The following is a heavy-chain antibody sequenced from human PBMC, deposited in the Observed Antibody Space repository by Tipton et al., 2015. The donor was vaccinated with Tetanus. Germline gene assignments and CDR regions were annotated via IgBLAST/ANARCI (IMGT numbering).Heavy chain of an antibody. CDR2: IYPSDGST. D-gene: IGHD4-23*01. CDR1: GYTFTHYY. J-gene: IGHJ4*02. CDR3: AGLPVGGGYSAHHYFLH. V-gene: IGHV1-46*04. Sequence: QVQLVQSGPEVKKPGASVKVSCKTSGYTFTHYYLHWVRQAPGQGLEWMGMIYPSDGSTSYAQKLQGRVTMTRDTPTSTVYMELSSLRSEDTAVYYCAGLPVGGGYSAHHYFLHWGQGTLVTVSS.